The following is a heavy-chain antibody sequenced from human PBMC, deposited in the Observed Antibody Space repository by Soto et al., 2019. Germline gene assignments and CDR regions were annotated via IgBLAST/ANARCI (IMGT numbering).Heavy chain of an antibody. CDR2: IYYSGST. J-gene: IGHJ4*02. CDR3: ARGVLTTVTTFYY. Sequence: PSETLSLTCTVSGGSVSSGSYYWSWIRQPPGKGLEWIGYIYYSGSTNYSPSLKSRVTISVDTSKNQFSLKLSSVTAADTAVYYCARGVLTTVTTFYYWGQGTLVTVSS. CDR1: GGSVSSGSYY. D-gene: IGHD4-17*01. V-gene: IGHV4-61*01.